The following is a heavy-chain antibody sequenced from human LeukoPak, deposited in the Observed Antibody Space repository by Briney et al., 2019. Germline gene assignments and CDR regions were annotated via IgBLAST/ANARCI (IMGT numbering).Heavy chain of an antibody. CDR1: GFTFSRYR. J-gene: IGHJ4*02. D-gene: IGHD2-2*01. Sequence: SGGSLRLSCAASGFTFSRYRMSWLRQAPGKGLEWVANINQDGSERHYADSVEGRFVISRDTENNSLSLQMNSPRVADTAVYYCARYTSEWAAADPYWGQGTLVTVSS. CDR3: ARYTSEWAAADPY. CDR2: INQDGSER. V-gene: IGHV3-7*01.